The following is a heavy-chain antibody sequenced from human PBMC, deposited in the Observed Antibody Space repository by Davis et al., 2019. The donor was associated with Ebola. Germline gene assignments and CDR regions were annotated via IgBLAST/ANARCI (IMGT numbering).Heavy chain of an antibody. J-gene: IGHJ4*02. Sequence: PGGSLRLSCAASGFTFSSYGMSWVRQAPGKGLEWVSVISGSSISTYYADSVKGRFTISRDNSKNTLYLQMNSLRAEDTAVYYCTSPGESLGHGDYWGQGTLVTVSS. V-gene: IGHV3-23*01. CDR2: ISGSSIST. CDR1: GFTFSSYG. CDR3: TSPGESLGHGDY. D-gene: IGHD3-10*01.